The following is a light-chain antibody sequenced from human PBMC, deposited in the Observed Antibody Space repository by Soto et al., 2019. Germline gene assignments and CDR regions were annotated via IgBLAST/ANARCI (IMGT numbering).Light chain of an antibody. V-gene: IGLV2-14*01. CDR1: SSDVGGYNY. Sequence: QSVLTQPASVSGSPGQSITISCTGTSSDVGGYNYVSWYQQHPGKAPKLMIYEVSNRPSGVPNRFSGSKSGNTASLTISGLQAEDEADYYCSSYTSSSTLVVFGTGTKLTVL. CDR2: EVS. J-gene: IGLJ1*01. CDR3: SSYTSSSTLVV.